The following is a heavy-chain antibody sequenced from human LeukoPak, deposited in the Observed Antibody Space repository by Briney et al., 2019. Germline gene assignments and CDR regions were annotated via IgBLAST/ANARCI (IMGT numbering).Heavy chain of an antibody. CDR1: GGSFSGYY. D-gene: IGHD3-16*02. J-gene: IGHJ4*02. CDR3: ASIMITFGGVIGGDY. Sequence: SETLSLTCAVYGGSFSGYYWSWIRQPPGRGLEWIGEINHSGSTNYNPSLKSRVTISVDTSKNQFSLKLSSVTAADTAVYYCASIMITFGGVIGGDYWGQGTLVTVSS. CDR2: INHSGST. V-gene: IGHV4-34*01.